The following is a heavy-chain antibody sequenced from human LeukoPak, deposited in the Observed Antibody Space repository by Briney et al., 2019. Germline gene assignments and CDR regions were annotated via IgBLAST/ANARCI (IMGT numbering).Heavy chain of an antibody. V-gene: IGHV4-59*12. Sequence: SETLSLTCTVSGGSISSYYWSWIRQPPGKGLEWIGYIYYSGSTNYNPSLKSRVTISVDTSKNHFSLTLSSVNAADTAVVSCAGAYYQGDAFDIWGQGTMVTVSS. CDR2: IYYSGST. D-gene: IGHD1-26*01. CDR1: GGSISSYY. CDR3: AGAYYQGDAFDI. J-gene: IGHJ3*02.